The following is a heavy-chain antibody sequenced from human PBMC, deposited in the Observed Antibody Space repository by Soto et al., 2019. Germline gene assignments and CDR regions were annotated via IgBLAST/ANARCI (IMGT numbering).Heavy chain of an antibody. CDR2: ISGSGGGT. CDR1: GFIFSSYA. Sequence: PGGSLRLSCAASGFIFSSYAMSWVRQAPGKGLEWASAISGSGGGTYYADSVKGRFTISRDNSKNTLYLQMNSLRAEDMAVYSCAKIAVAGNIRGYFDYWGQGTLVTVSS. V-gene: IGHV3-23*01. D-gene: IGHD6-19*01. J-gene: IGHJ4*02. CDR3: AKIAVAGNIRGYFDY.